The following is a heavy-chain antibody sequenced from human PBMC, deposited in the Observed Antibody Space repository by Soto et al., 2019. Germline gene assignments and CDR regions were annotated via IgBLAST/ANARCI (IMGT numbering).Heavy chain of an antibody. D-gene: IGHD3-10*02. V-gene: IGHV3-23*01. CDR3: AKDKNMYYYYYYGMDV. CDR2: ISGSGGST. J-gene: IGHJ6*02. Sequence: GGSLRLSCAASGFTFSSYAMSWVRQAPGKGLEWVSAISGSGGSTYYADSVKGRFTISRDNSKNTLYLQMNSLRAEDTAVYYCAKDKNMYYYYYYGMDVWGQGTTVTVSS. CDR1: GFTFSSYA.